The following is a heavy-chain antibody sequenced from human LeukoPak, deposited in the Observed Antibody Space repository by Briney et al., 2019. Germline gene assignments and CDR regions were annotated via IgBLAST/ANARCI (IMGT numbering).Heavy chain of an antibody. J-gene: IGHJ4*02. V-gene: IGHV4-34*01. CDR2: INHSGST. CDR1: GGSFSGYY. CDR3: AGLVPAAYRGFDF. Sequence: SETLSLTCVVCGGSFSGYYWSWIRQSPGKGLEWIGEINHSGSTNYNPSLKSRVTISVDTSKNQFSLKLSSATAADTAVYYCAGLVPAAYRGFDFWGQGTLVTVSS. D-gene: IGHD2-2*01.